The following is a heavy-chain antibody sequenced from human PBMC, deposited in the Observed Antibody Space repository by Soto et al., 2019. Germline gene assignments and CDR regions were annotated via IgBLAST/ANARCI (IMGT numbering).Heavy chain of an antibody. CDR3: ARGWMAGTFDY. CDR1: GDSVSGTSGA. V-gene: IGHV6-1*01. D-gene: IGHD6-19*01. CDR2: TYYKSKWNN. J-gene: IGHJ4*02. Sequence: SQTLSLTCAISGDSVSGTSGAWNWIRQSPSRGLEWLGRTYYKSKWNNEYAVSVKGRITINPDTSRNQFSLQLNSVTPEDTAVYYCARGWMAGTFDYWGQGTLVTVSS.